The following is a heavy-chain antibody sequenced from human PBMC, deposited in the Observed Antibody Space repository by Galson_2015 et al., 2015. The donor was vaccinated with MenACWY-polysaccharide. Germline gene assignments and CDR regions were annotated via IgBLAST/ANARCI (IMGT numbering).Heavy chain of an antibody. V-gene: IGHV1-8*01. Sequence: SVKVSCKASGYTFTSYDINWVRQAPGQGLEWMGWMSPKSGYKGYAQKIQDRVTMTSDTSRSTAYMELSGLRSEDTAVYYCARVNGDIDSWGQGTLVTVSS. CDR3: ARVNGDIDS. CDR1: GYTFTSYD. J-gene: IGHJ4*02. D-gene: IGHD1-1*01. CDR2: MSPKSGYK.